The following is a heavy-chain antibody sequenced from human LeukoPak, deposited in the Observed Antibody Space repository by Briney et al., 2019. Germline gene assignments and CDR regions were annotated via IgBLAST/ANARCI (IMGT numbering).Heavy chain of an antibody. CDR2: IYYSGST. J-gene: IGHJ6*03. CDR3: ARLGVVIIGYHYYYMDV. V-gene: IGHV4-39*01. D-gene: IGHD3-10*01. CDR1: GGSISSSSYY. Sequence: SGTLSLTCTVSGGSISSSSYYWGWIRQPPGKGLEWIGSIYYSGSTYYNPSLKSRVTISVDTSKNQFSLKLSSVTAADTAVYYCARLGVVIIGYHYYYMDVWGKGTTVTVSS.